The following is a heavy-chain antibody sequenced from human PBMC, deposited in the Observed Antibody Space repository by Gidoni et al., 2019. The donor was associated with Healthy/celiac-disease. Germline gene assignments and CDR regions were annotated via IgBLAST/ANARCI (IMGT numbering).Heavy chain of an antibody. CDR3: ARVWLRFLDESAFDI. Sequence: QVQLVESGGGVVQPGRSLRLSCAASGFTFSSYAMHWVRQAPGKGLEWVAVISYDGSNKYYADAVKGRFTISRDNSKNTLYLQMNSLRAEDTAVYYCARVWLRFLDESAFDIWGQGTMVTVSS. CDR2: ISYDGSNK. CDR1: GFTFSSYA. J-gene: IGHJ3*02. D-gene: IGHD3-3*01. V-gene: IGHV3-30*01.